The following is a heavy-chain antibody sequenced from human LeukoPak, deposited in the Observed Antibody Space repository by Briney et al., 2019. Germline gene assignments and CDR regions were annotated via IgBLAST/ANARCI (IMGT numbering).Heavy chain of an antibody. D-gene: IGHD4-17*01. CDR2: IGISSHNI. CDR1: GITFSSYS. V-gene: IGHV3-21*01. J-gene: IGHJ4*02. CDR3: ARDGVRGVTATTPFDY. Sequence: GGSLRLSCAASGITFSSYSMNWVRQAPGKGLEWVSYIGISSHNIYYADSVKGRFTISRDNAKNSLSLQMNSLRVEDTAVYYCARDGVRGVTATTPFDYWGPGTLVTVSS.